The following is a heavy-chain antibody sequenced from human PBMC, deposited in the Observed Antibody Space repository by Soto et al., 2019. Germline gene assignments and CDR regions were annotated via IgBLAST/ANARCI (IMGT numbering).Heavy chain of an antibody. CDR1: GYTLTELS. Sequence: ASVKVSCKVSGYTLTELSMHWVRQAPGKGLEWMGGFDPEDGETIYAQKFQGRVTMTEDTSTDTAYMELSSLRSEDTAVYYCATGLYCSSTSCYGSWGAFDIWGQGTMVTVSS. V-gene: IGHV1-24*01. J-gene: IGHJ3*02. D-gene: IGHD2-2*01. CDR2: FDPEDGET. CDR3: ATGLYCSSTSCYGSWGAFDI.